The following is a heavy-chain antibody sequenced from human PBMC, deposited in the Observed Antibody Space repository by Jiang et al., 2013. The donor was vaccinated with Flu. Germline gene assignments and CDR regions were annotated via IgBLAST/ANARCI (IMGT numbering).Heavy chain of an antibody. J-gene: IGHJ4*02. D-gene: IGHD2-21*02. CDR2: IWYDGSKQ. CDR1: GFNFRNSG. Sequence: SGGGVVQPGRSLRLSCKTSGFNFRNSGMHWVRQAPGKGLEWVAVIWYDGSKQFYADSVKGRFTISRDNSNNALYLQMDSLTGEDTAVYWCTRDPCSQGDCNSKWGQGTRVTVS. CDR3: TRDPCSQGDCNSK. V-gene: IGHV3-33*01.